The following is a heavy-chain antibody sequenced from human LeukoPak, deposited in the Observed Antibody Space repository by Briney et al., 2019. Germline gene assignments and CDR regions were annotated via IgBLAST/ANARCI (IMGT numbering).Heavy chain of an antibody. J-gene: IGHJ3*02. CDR3: AKASYYDSSGYYRPDDAFDI. D-gene: IGHD3-22*01. CDR1: GFTFSSYA. CDR2: ISYDGSNK. Sequence: GRSLRLSCAASGFTFSSYAMHWVRQAPGKGLEWVAVISYDGSNKYYADSVKGRFTISRDNSKNTLYLQMNSLRAEDAAVYYCAKASYYDSSGYYRPDDAFDIWGQGTMVTVSS. V-gene: IGHV3-30*04.